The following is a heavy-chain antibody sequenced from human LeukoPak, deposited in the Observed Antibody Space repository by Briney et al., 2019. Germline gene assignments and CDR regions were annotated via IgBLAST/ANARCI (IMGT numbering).Heavy chain of an antibody. Sequence: VASVKVSCKASGYTFTGYYIHWVRQAPGQGLEWMGWINPNSGGTNYAQKFQGRVTLTRDTSISTAYMELTSLRSDDTAVYYCARSTRLAIVVVPAFHYWGQGTLVTVSS. V-gene: IGHV1-2*02. J-gene: IGHJ4*02. CDR3: ARSTRLAIVVVPAFHY. D-gene: IGHD2-2*01. CDR1: GYTFTGYY. CDR2: INPNSGGT.